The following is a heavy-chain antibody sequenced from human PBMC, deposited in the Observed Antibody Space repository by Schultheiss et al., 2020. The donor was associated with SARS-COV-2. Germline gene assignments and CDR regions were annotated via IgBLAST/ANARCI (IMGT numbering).Heavy chain of an antibody. CDR3: ARGSFRGYDYYYYYGMDV. CDR1: GGSFSGYY. CDR2: IYYSGST. V-gene: IGHV4-59*08. D-gene: IGHD5-12*01. J-gene: IGHJ6*02. Sequence: SETLSLTCAVYGGSFSGYYWSWIRQPPGKGLEWIGYIYYSGSTYYNPSLKSRVTISVDTSKNQFSLKLSSVTAADTAVYYCARGSFRGYDYYYYYGMDVWGQGTTVTVSS.